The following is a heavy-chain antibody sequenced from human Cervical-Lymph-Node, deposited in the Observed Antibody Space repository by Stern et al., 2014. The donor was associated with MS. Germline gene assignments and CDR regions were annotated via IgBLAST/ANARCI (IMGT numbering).Heavy chain of an antibody. D-gene: IGHD1-1*01. CDR2: IIPIFGTA. CDR1: GGTFSTYA. J-gene: IGHJ4*02. CDR3: ARDSERMTYLDY. Sequence: VQLVVSGAEVKKPGSSVKVSCQASGGTFSTYAINWVRQAPGPGLEWMGGIIPIFGTANYAQKFQGRVPITADESTSTAYMELSSLRSEDTAVYYCARDSERMTYLDYWGQGTLVTVSS. V-gene: IGHV1-69*01.